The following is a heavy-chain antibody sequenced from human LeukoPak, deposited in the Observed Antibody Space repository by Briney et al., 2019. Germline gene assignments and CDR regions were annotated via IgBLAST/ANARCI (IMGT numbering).Heavy chain of an antibody. CDR2: IIPILGIA. J-gene: IGHJ5*02. Sequence: ASVKVSCKASGGTFSSYAISWVRQAPGQGLEWMGRIIPILGIANYAQKFQGRVTITADKSTSTAYMELSSLRSEDTAVYYCARDFPGAPSKNWFDPWGQGTLVTVSS. CDR1: GGTFSSYA. CDR3: ARDFPGAPSKNWFDP. D-gene: IGHD3-10*01. V-gene: IGHV1-69*04.